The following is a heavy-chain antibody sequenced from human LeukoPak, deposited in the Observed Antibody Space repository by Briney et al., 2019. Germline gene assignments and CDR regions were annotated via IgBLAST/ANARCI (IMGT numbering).Heavy chain of an antibody. CDR2: IKQDGSEK. CDR3: AGRGFYYDSSGYRDVGVF. D-gene: IGHD3-22*01. CDR1: GFTFSSYW. Sequence: GGSLRLSCAASGFTFSSYWMSWVRQAPGKGLEWVANIKQDGSEKYYVDSVKGRFTISRDNAKNSLYLQMNSLRAEDTAVYYCAGRGFYYDSSGYRDVGVFWGQGTLVTVSS. J-gene: IGHJ4*02. V-gene: IGHV3-7*01.